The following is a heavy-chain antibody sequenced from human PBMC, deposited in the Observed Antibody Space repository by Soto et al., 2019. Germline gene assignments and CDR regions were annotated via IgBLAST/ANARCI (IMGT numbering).Heavy chain of an antibody. Sequence: GGSLRLSCAASGFTFSSYAMSWVRQAPGKGLEWVSAISGSGGSTYYADSVKGRFTISRDNSKNTLYLQMNSLRAEDTAVYYCANNLMVRGVITEERDYWGQGTLVTVSS. V-gene: IGHV3-23*01. J-gene: IGHJ4*02. CDR1: GFTFSSYA. D-gene: IGHD3-10*01. CDR3: ANNLMVRGVITEERDY. CDR2: ISGSGGST.